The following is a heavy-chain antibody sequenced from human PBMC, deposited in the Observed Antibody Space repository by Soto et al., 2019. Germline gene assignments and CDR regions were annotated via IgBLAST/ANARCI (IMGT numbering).Heavy chain of an antibody. CDR2: VSTNDDRT. J-gene: IGHJ4*02. CDR3: ARELNTESSAYYSFAF. D-gene: IGHD3-22*01. Sequence: QVQLVQSGPEVKMPGASVKVSCKTSGYIFTAYGLAWLRQAPGQRPEWMGWVSTNDDRTNYAQKFQGRVTMTTDRSTTTPSMELRSLRPDDTAVYYCARELNTESSAYYSFAFGGQGTLVTVSS. V-gene: IGHV1-18*01. CDR1: GYIFTAYG.